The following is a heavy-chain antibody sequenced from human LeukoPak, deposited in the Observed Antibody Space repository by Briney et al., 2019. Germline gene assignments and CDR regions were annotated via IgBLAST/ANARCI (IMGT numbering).Heavy chain of an antibody. CDR1: GGSISSYY. D-gene: IGHD3-22*01. J-gene: IGHJ4*02. CDR3: ARDRYYDSSGTPFDY. CDR2: IYTSGST. V-gene: IGHV4-4*07. Sequence: KPSETPSLTCTVSGGSISSYYWSWIRQPAGKGLEWIGRIYTSGSTNYNPSLKSRVTMSVDTSKNQFSLKLSSVTAADTAVYYCARDRYYDSSGTPFDYWGQGTLVTVSS.